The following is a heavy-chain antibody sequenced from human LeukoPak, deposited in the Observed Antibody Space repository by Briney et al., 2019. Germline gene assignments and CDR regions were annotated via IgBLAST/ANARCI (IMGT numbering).Heavy chain of an antibody. V-gene: IGHV4-34*01. D-gene: IGHD3-9*01. CDR1: GGSFSDYY. Sequence: PSETLSLTCAVYGGSFSDYYWSWIRQPPGKGLEWIGEINHSGSTNYNPSLKSRVTISVDTSKNQLSLKLSSVTAADTAVYYCARVGYYNGFDYWGQGTLVTVSS. CDR3: ARVGYYNGFDY. CDR2: INHSGST. J-gene: IGHJ4*02.